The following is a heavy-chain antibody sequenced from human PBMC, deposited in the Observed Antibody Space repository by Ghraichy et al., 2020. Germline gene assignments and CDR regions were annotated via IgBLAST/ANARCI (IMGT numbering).Heavy chain of an antibody. D-gene: IGHD4-17*01. CDR3: ARGYDYGDYEGVFDY. V-gene: IGHV4-34*01. CDR2: INHSGST. Sequence: SETPSLTCAVYGGSFSGYYWSWIRQPSGKGLEWIGEINHSGSTNYNPSLKSRVTISIDTSKNQFSLKLSSVTAADTAVYYCARGYDYGDYEGVFDYWGQGTLVTVSS. CDR1: GGSFSGYY. J-gene: IGHJ4*02.